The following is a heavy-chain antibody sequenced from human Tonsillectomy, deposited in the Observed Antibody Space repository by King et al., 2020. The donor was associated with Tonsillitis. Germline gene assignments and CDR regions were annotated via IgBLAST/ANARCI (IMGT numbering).Heavy chain of an antibody. J-gene: IGHJ6*02. CDR2: ISYDGSNE. CDR3: ARKDYGDYDYYYGMDV. V-gene: IGHV3-33*05. CDR1: GFTFRSYG. D-gene: IGHD4-17*01. Sequence: VQLVESRGGVVQPGRSLRLSCAASGFTFRSYGMHWVRQAPGKGLEWVAVISYDGSNEYYADSVKGRFTISRDNSKNTLYLQMNSLRAEDTAVYYCARKDYGDYDYYYGMDVWGQGTTVTVSS.